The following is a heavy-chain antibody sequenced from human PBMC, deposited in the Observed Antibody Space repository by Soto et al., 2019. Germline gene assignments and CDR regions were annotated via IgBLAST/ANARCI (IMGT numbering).Heavy chain of an antibody. D-gene: IGHD3-16*01. Sequence: EVQVLESGGGLVQPGGSLRLSCAASGFTFSSYAMSWVRQAPGKGLEWVSAISGSGSSTYYADSVKGRFAISRDNRNRTLYVQMRCLRVEETAIYHGANSYPVRVTTGGGEDYRGQGTLVTVSS. J-gene: IGHJ4*02. CDR1: GFTFSSYA. CDR3: ANSYPVRVTTGGGEDY. V-gene: IGHV3-23*01. CDR2: ISGSGSST.